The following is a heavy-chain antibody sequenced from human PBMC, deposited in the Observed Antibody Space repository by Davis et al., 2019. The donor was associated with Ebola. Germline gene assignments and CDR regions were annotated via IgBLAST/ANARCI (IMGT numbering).Heavy chain of an antibody. J-gene: IGHJ6*02. CDR1: GDSVSSNSAA. Sequence: QTLSLTRSISGDSVSSNSAAWICIRLSPSRGLERLGRTYYRSKWYNDYAVSVKSRITINPDTSKNQFSLQLNSVTPEDTAVYYCARALYYYYGMDVWGQGTTVTVSS. CDR3: ARALYYYYGMDV. CDR2: TYYRSKWYN. V-gene: IGHV6-1*01.